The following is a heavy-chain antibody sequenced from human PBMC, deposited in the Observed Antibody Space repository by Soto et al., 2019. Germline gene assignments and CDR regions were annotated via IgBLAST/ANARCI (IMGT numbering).Heavy chain of an antibody. D-gene: IGHD2-15*01. V-gene: IGHV3-30*04. CDR2: ISKDGMNK. Sequence: PGGSLRLSCTASGFSFSSYAMYWFRQPPGKGLEWVAVISKDGMNKNYADSVKGRVTVSRDNANYSLDLQLSSVTAADTAVYYCARGRYCSGGSCYDFDYWGQGTRVTVSS. J-gene: IGHJ4*02. CDR1: GFSFSSYA. CDR3: ARGRYCSGGSCYDFDY.